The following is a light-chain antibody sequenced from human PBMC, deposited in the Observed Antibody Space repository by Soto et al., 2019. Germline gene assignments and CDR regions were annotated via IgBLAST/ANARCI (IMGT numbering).Light chain of an antibody. V-gene: IGKV1D-16*01. CDR3: QQYNIYPLT. CDR1: QGINSF. CDR2: AAS. J-gene: IGKJ4*01. Sequence: QMTQSPSSLSASVGDRVTNTCRASQGINSFLAWYQQKPGNAPKSLIYAASSLQTGVPSRFSGSESGTDFTLTINNLQPEDSATYYCQQYNIYPLTFGGGTKVEIK.